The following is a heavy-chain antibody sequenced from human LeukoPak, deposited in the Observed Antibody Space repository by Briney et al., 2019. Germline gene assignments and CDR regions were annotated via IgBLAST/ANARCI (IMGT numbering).Heavy chain of an antibody. CDR1: GFIFSNYG. V-gene: IGHV3-21*01. Sequence: GGSLRLSCAASGFIFSNYGMHWVRQAPGKGLEWVSSISSSSSYIYYADSVKGRFTISRDNAKNSLYLQMNSLRAEDTAVYYCARDPAYYYDSSEGYDAFDIWGQGTMVTVSS. J-gene: IGHJ3*02. CDR2: ISSSSSYI. D-gene: IGHD3-22*01. CDR3: ARDPAYYYDSSEGYDAFDI.